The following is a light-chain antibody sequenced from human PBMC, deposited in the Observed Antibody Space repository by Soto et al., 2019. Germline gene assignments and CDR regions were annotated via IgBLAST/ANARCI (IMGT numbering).Light chain of an antibody. CDR1: SSDVGGYNY. CDR2: EVS. J-gene: IGLJ3*02. CDR3: ASWDDSQSGFGL. V-gene: IGLV2-14*01. Sequence: QSALTQPASVSGSPGQSITISCTGTSSDVGGYNYVSWYQQHPGKAPKLMIYEVSNRPSGVSNRFSGSKSGNTASLAFSGLQAADEADYYCASWDDSQSGFGLFGGGTKLTVL.